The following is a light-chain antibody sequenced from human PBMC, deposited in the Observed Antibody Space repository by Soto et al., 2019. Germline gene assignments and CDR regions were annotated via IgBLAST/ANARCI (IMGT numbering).Light chain of an antibody. Sequence: EIVMTQSPVTLSVSPGERATLSCRASQSVSSKLAWYQQKPGQAPRPLIYGASTRALGIPDRFSGSGSGTEFTLPISSLPSEDFAVYYCHQYDNWPRTFGQGTKVEIK. V-gene: IGKV3-15*01. CDR3: HQYDNWPRT. CDR2: GAS. CDR1: QSVSSK. J-gene: IGKJ1*01.